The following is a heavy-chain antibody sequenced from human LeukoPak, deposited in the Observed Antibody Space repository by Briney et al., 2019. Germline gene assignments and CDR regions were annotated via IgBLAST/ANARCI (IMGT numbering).Heavy chain of an antibody. D-gene: IGHD2-15*01. CDR1: GFTVSSNE. CDR3: ASGYCSGGSCYTPDFDY. J-gene: IGHJ4*02. Sequence: GGSLRLSCAASGFTVSSNEMSWVRQAPGKGLEWVSSISSSSSYIYYADSVKGRFTISRDNAKNSLYLQMNSLRAEDTAVYYCASGYCSGGSCYTPDFDYWGQGTLVTVSS. CDR2: ISSSSSYI. V-gene: IGHV3-21*01.